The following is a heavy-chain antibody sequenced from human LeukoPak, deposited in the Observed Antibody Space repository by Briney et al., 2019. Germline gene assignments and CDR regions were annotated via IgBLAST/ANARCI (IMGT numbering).Heavy chain of an antibody. V-gene: IGHV4-39*01. J-gene: IGHJ4*02. CDR1: GASISSSDYY. D-gene: IGHD3-10*01. CDR3: AANYYGSGSYYQTAYYFDY. Sequence: SETLSLTCTVSGASISSSDYYWGWIRQPPGKGLEWIGSIYYTGSTFDNPSLKSRLTISVDTSKNQFSLKLSSVTAADTAVYYCAANYYGSGSYYQTAYYFDYWGQGTLVTVSS. CDR2: IYYTGST.